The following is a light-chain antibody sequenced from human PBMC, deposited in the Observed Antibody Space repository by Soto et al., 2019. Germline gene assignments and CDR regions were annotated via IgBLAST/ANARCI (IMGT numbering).Light chain of an antibody. Sequence: EIVLTQSPGTLSLSPGERATLSCRASQSVSSSYLAWYQQKPGQAHRLLIYGASSRATGIPDRFIGRWSGTNFILTISRLEPEDFAVYYCQQYGSSPSWTFGQGTKVEIK. CDR2: GAS. V-gene: IGKV3-20*01. J-gene: IGKJ1*01. CDR1: QSVSSSY. CDR3: QQYGSSPSWT.